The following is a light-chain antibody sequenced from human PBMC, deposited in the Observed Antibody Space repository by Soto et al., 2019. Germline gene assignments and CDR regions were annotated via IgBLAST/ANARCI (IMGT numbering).Light chain of an antibody. Sequence: DIQLTQSPSTLSAAVGDSGTITCRASQNIRNLLAWYQQKPGKAPKPLIFDASTLKTGVPSRFGGSGSGAEFNFTITRLQPDDFATYFCQQYYSYSTLGQGTRMEIK. V-gene: IGKV1-5*01. CDR2: DAS. J-gene: IGKJ5*01. CDR3: QQYYSYST. CDR1: QNIRNL.